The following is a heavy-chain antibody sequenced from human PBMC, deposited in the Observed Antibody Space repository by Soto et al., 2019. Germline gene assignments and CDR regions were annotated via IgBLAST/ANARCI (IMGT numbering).Heavy chain of an antibody. Sequence: GGSLRLSCAASGFTFSSYGMHWVRQAPGKGLEWVAVISYDGSNKYYADSVKGRFTISRDNSKNTLYLQMNSLRAEDTAVYYCAKVKLGYCSSTSCYGGMDVWGQGT. J-gene: IGHJ6*02. CDR3: AKVKLGYCSSTSCYGGMDV. CDR1: GFTFSSYG. V-gene: IGHV3-30*18. D-gene: IGHD2-2*01. CDR2: ISYDGSNK.